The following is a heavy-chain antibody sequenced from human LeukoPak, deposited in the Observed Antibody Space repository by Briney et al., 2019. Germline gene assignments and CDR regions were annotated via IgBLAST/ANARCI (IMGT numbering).Heavy chain of an antibody. CDR3: ARNHTHEGYGYYFDY. D-gene: IGHD5-18*01. J-gene: IGHJ4*02. CDR1: GDSISSSISY. CDR2: IYYSGST. Sequence: PSETLSLTCTVSGDSISSSISYWGWIRQPPGKGLEWIGSIYYSGSTHYNPSLKSRVITSVDTSKNQFSLKLSSVTAADTAVYYCARNHTHEGYGYYFDYWGQGTLITVSS. V-gene: IGHV4-39*01.